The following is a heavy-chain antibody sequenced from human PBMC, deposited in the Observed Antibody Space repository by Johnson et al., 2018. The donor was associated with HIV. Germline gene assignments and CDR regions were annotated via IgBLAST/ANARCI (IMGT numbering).Heavy chain of an antibody. Sequence: MQLVESGGGLVQPGGSLRLSCAASGFTVSTNYMSWVRQAPGKGLEWVSVIYSGGSTYYADSVQGRFTISRDTSKNTLYLQMNSLRAEDTAVYYCSRATTVVTRRFGAFGIWGQGTMVTVSS. D-gene: IGHD4-23*01. J-gene: IGHJ3*02. V-gene: IGHV3-66*02. CDR3: SRATTVVTRRFGAFGI. CDR2: IYSGGST. CDR1: GFTVSTNY.